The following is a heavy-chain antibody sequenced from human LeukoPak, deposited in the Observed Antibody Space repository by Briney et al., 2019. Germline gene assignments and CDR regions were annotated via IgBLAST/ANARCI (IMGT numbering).Heavy chain of an antibody. D-gene: IGHD1-26*01. CDR3: ARDGIPGGSYGLSFDP. CDR1: GYTFTSYY. Sequence: ASVKVSCKASGYTFTSYYMHWVRQAPGQGLEWMGIINPSGGSTSYAQKFQGRVTMTRDTSTSTVYMELSSLRSEDTAVYYCARDGIPGGSYGLSFDPWGQGILVTVSS. V-gene: IGHV1-46*01. J-gene: IGHJ5*02. CDR2: INPSGGST.